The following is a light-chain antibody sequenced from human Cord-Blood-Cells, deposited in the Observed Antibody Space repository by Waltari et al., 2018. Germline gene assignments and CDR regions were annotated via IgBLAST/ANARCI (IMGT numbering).Light chain of an antibody. CDR1: QSVSSY. CDR2: DAS. Sequence: EIVLTQAPAILSLSPGERATLSCRTSQSVSSYLAWYQQKPGQPPRLLIYDASNRATGIPARFSGSGSGTDFTLTISSLEPEDFAVYYCQQRSNWPRTFGQGTKVEIK. CDR3: QQRSNWPRT. J-gene: IGKJ1*01. V-gene: IGKV3-11*01.